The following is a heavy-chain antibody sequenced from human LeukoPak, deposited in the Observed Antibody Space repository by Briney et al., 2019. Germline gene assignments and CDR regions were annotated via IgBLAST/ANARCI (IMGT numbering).Heavy chain of an antibody. CDR1: GGSISSSGYY. Sequence: SETLPLTCTVSGGSISSSGYYWGWIRQPPGKGLEWIASIYYSGSTYYNPSLKSRVTISVDTSKNQLSLKLSSLTAADTAVYYCARHEYSGSYYGLSWFDPWGQGTLVTVSS. J-gene: IGHJ5*02. V-gene: IGHV4-39*01. CDR2: IYYSGST. D-gene: IGHD1-26*01. CDR3: ARHEYSGSYYGLSWFDP.